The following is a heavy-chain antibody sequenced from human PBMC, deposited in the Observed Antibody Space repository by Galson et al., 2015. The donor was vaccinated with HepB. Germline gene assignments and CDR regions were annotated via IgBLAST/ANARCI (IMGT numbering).Heavy chain of an antibody. D-gene: IGHD2-15*01. CDR3: ASEEPCTDDTCYSVDY. Sequence: SLRLSCAASGFTFSSYAMHWVRQAPGKGPEWVAVISSDAVNKYYGDSVKGRFTISRDNSKNTLYLQMNSLRAEDTAVYYCASEEPCTDDTCYSVDYWGQGTLVTVSS. J-gene: IGHJ4*02. V-gene: IGHV3-30-3*01. CDR2: ISSDAVNK. CDR1: GFTFSSYA.